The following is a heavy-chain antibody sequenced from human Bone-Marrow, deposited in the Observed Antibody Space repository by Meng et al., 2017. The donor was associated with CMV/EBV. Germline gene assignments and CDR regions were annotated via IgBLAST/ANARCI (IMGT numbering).Heavy chain of an antibody. Sequence: SVKVSCKASGGTFSSYTISWVRQAPGQGLEWMGRIIPILGIANYAQKFQGRVTITADKSTSTAYMELSSLRSEDTAVYYCARWYNWNDRFDPWGQGTLVTVSS. J-gene: IGHJ5*02. D-gene: IGHD1-1*01. V-gene: IGHV1-69*02. CDR3: ARWYNWNDRFDP. CDR1: GGTFSSYT. CDR2: IIPILGIA.